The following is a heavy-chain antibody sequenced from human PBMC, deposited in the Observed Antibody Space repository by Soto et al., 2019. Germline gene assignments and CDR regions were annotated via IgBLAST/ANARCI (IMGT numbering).Heavy chain of an antibody. Sequence: VESLKISCKGSGYSFTSYWIGWVRQMPGKGLEWMGIIYPGDSDTRYSPSFQGQVTISADKSISTAYLQWSSLKASDTAMYYCARHSVSYFYNLSGYSYGAFEIWGQGKMVT. V-gene: IGHV5-51*01. CDR1: GYSFTSYW. D-gene: IGHD3-22*01. J-gene: IGHJ3*02. CDR2: IYPGDSDT. CDR3: ARHSVSYFYNLSGYSYGAFEI.